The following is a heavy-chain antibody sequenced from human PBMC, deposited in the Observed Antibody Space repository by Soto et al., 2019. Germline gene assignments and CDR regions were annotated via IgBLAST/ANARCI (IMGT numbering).Heavy chain of an antibody. CDR2: ISCSSSTI. Sequence: PGGSLRLSCAASGFTFSSYGMHWVRQAPGKGLEWVADISCSSSTIYYADSVKGRFTISRDNAKNSLYLQMNSLRDEDTAVYYCARHYDFWSGYYKPPYYYGMDVWGQGTTVTVSS. J-gene: IGHJ6*02. V-gene: IGHV3-48*02. CDR3: ARHYDFWSGYYKPPYYYGMDV. D-gene: IGHD3-3*01. CDR1: GFTFSSYG.